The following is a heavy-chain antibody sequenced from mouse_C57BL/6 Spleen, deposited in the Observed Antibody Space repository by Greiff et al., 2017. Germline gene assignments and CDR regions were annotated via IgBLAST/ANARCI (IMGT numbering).Heavy chain of an antibody. CDR3: ARPEAGYFDY. Sequence: VKLMESGAELVKPGASVKISCKASGYAFSSYWMNWVKQRPGKGLEWIGQIYPGDGDTNYNGKFKGKATLTADKSSSTAYMQLSSLTSEDSAVYFCARPEAGYFDYWGQGTTLTVSS. V-gene: IGHV1-80*01. J-gene: IGHJ2*01. CDR2: IYPGDGDT. CDR1: GYAFSSYW.